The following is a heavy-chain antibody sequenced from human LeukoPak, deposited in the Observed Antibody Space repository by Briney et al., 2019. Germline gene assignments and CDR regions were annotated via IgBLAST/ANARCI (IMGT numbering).Heavy chain of an antibody. V-gene: IGHV3-7*01. CDR1: GFTFSSYW. D-gene: IGHD3-16*01. CDR2: IKQDGSEK. J-gene: IGHJ4*02. CDR3: AREGGMIIPFDY. Sequence: GGSLRLSCAASGFTFSSYWMNWVRQAPGKGLEWVANIKQDGSEKYYVDSVKGRFTISRDNAQNSVYLQMNSLRAEDTAIYYCAREGGMIIPFDYWGQGILVTVSS.